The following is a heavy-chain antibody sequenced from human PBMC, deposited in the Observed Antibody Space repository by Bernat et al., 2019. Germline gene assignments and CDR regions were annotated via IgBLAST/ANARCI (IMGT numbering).Heavy chain of an antibody. Sequence: EVQLVESGGGLVKPGGSLRLSCAASGFTFSNFNMNWVRQAPGKGLEWVSSISANTNYICCADSVKGRFTVSRDNARNSLFLQMNGLRAEDTAVYYCARSPSDGYVTETYYFDCWGQGILVTVSS. CDR3: ARSPSDGYVTETYYFDC. CDR1: GFTFSNFN. D-gene: IGHD5-24*01. V-gene: IGHV3-21*01. J-gene: IGHJ4*02. CDR2: ISANTNYI.